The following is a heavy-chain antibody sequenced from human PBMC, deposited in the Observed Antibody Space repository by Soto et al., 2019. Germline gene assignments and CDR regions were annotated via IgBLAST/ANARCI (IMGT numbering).Heavy chain of an antibody. CDR3: AKAADYGDYDSGAYFDY. Sequence: EVQLLESGGGLVQPGGSLRLSCAASGFTFSSYAMSWVCQAPGKGLEWVSAISGSGGSTYYADSVKGRFTISRDNSKNTLYLQMNSLRAEDTAVYYCAKAADYGDYDSGAYFDYWGQGTLVTVSS. CDR1: GFTFSSYA. D-gene: IGHD4-17*01. V-gene: IGHV3-23*01. J-gene: IGHJ4*02. CDR2: ISGSGGST.